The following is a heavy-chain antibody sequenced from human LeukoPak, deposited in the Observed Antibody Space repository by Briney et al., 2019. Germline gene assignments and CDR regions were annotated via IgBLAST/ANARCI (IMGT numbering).Heavy chain of an antibody. Sequence: PGGSLRLSCAASGFTFSSYSMNWVRQAPGKGLEWVSYISSSSSTIYYADSVKGRFTISRDNAKNSLYLQMNSLRAEDTAVYYCATVFWALGSSSYFDYWGQGTLVTVSS. D-gene: IGHD6-6*01. J-gene: IGHJ4*02. CDR2: ISSSSSTI. CDR1: GFTFSSYS. V-gene: IGHV3-48*01. CDR3: ATVFWALGSSSYFDY.